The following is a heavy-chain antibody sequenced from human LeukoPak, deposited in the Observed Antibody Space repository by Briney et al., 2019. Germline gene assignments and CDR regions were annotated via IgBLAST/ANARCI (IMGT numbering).Heavy chain of an antibody. D-gene: IGHD1-1*01. Sequence: SETLSLTCTVSGGSISSYYWSWIRQPPGKGLEWIGYIYYSGSTNYNPSLKSRVTISVDTSKNQFSLKLSSVTAADTAVYCCARVGYFRPVGWFDPWGQGTLVTVSS. CDR3: ARVGYFRPVGWFDP. CDR2: IYYSGST. V-gene: IGHV4-59*01. CDR1: GGSISSYY. J-gene: IGHJ5*02.